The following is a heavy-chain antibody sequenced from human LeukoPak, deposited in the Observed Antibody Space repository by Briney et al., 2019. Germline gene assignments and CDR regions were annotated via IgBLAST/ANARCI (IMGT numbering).Heavy chain of an antibody. CDR2: IRSKADSYTT. D-gene: IGHD6-13*01. CDR3: RAAADLNDY. V-gene: IGHV3-73*01. CDR1: GFTFSGSA. J-gene: IGHJ4*02. Sequence: GGSLRLSCAASGFTFSGSAMHWVGQASGKGLEWLGRIRSKADSYTTAYAASVKGRFIVSSDDSKNTAYLQMNSLKTEDTAVYYCRAAADLNDYWGQGTLVTVSS.